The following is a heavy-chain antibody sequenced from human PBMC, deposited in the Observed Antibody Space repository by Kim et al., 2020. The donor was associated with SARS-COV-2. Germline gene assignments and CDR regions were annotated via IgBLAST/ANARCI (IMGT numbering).Heavy chain of an antibody. D-gene: IGHD2-2*02. CDR3: ARGSSGYRATLDS. CDR2: IFYTGST. V-gene: IGHV4-59*01. J-gene: IGHJ4*02. Sequence: SETLSLTCTVSGGSISSYYWSWIRQPPGKGPEWIGYIFYTGSTTYNPSLKSRVTISVDASKNQFSLKLSSLTAADTAVYYCARGSSGYRATLDSWGQGTL. CDR1: GGSISSYY.